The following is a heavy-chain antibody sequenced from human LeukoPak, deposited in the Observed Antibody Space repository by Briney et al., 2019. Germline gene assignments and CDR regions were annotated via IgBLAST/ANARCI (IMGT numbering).Heavy chain of an antibody. J-gene: IGHJ4*02. V-gene: IGHV4-38-2*02. D-gene: IGHD6-13*01. CDR2: IYYSGST. CDR3: ARVGSSRVLGRLLYYYFDY. Sequence: PSETLSLTCIVSGYSISSGYYWGWIRQPPGKGLEWIGYIYYSGSTNYNPSLKSRVTISVDTSKNQFSLKLSSVTAADTAVYYCARVGSSRVLGRLLYYYFDYWGQGTLVTVSS. CDR1: GYSISSGYY.